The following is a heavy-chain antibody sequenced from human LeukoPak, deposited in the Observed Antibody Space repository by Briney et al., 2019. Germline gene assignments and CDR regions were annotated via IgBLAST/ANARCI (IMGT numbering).Heavy chain of an antibody. D-gene: IGHD2-15*01. J-gene: IGHJ4*02. Sequence: SETLSLTCTVSGGSISSGGYYWSWIRQPPGKGLEWIGYIYYSGSTNYNPSLKSRVTISVDTSKNQFSLKLSSVTAADTAVYYCARDRSRWPPGYWGQGTLVTVSS. V-gene: IGHV4-61*08. CDR1: GGSISSGGYY. CDR2: IYYSGST. CDR3: ARDRSRWPPGY.